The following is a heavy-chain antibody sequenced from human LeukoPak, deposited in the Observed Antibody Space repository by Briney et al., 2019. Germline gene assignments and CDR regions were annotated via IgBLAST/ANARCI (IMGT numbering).Heavy chain of an antibody. CDR3: ARDVAAAGIGLDH. Sequence: ASVKVSCKASGYTFISYGISWVRQAPGQGLEWMGWISGYNGNTNYAQKFQGRVTMTTDTSTSTAYMELRSLRSDDTAVYYCARDVAAAGIGLDHWGQGTLVTVSS. CDR2: ISGYNGNT. V-gene: IGHV1-18*01. D-gene: IGHD6-13*01. J-gene: IGHJ4*02. CDR1: GYTFISYG.